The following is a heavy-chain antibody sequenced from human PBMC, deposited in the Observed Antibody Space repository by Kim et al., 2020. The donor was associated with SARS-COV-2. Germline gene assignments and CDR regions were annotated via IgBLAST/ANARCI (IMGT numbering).Heavy chain of an antibody. CDR1: GFTFSSDG. V-gene: IGHV3-33*01. D-gene: IGHD3-3*01. CDR2: ILNDGSDE. CDR3: ARALEWLFDH. J-gene: IGHJ4*02. Sequence: GGSLRLSCAASGFTFSSDGLNWVRQAPGKGLEWVAGILNDGSDESYADAVKGRFTITSDNAKYKKYLQMKMQRAKNTAVAYCARALEWLFDHWGQGSQGT.